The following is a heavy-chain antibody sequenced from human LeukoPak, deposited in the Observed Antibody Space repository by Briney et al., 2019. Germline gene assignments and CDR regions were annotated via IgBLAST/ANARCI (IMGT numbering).Heavy chain of an antibody. CDR3: AKGEGYCSGGSCGAFDI. Sequence: GGSLRLSCAASGFTFSSYAMSWVRQAPGKGLEWVSAISGSGGSTYYADSVKGRFTISRDHSKNTASLQMNSLRAEDTAVYYCAKGEGYCSGGSCGAFDIWGQGTMVTVSS. D-gene: IGHD2-15*01. CDR1: GFTFSSYA. CDR2: ISGSGGST. V-gene: IGHV3-23*01. J-gene: IGHJ3*02.